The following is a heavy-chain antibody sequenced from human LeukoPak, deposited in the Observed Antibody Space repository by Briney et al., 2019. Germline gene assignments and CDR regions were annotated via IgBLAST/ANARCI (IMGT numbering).Heavy chain of an antibody. CDR3: ATGGGPAYCGGDCYSAFDI. CDR1: GGSISSYY. J-gene: IGHJ3*02. V-gene: IGHV4-59*01. Sequence: PSETLSLTCTVSGGSISSYYWSWIRQPPGKGLGWIGYIYYSGSTNYNPSLKSRVTISVDTSKNQFSLKLSSVTAADTAVYYCATGGGPAYCGGDCYSAFDIWGQGTVVTVSS. CDR2: IYYSGST. D-gene: IGHD2-21*02.